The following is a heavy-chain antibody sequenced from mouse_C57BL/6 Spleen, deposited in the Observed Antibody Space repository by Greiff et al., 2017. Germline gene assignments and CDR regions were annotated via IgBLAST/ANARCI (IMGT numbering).Heavy chain of an antibody. CDR3: TTRGNYPGDD. V-gene: IGHV14-1*01. CDR2: IDPEDGDT. CDR1: GFNIKDYY. D-gene: IGHD2-1*01. J-gene: IGHJ2*01. Sequence: VQLQQSGAELVRPGASVKLSCTASGFNIKDYYMHWVKQRPEQGLEWIGRIDPEDGDTGYAPKFPGKATMTADTSSHTAYLQLSSLTSEDTAVYYCTTRGNYPGDDWGQATTLTGS.